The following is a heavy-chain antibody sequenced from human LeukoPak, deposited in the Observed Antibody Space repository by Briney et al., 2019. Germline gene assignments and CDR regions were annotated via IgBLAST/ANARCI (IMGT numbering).Heavy chain of an antibody. CDR2: ISGYTGST. V-gene: IGHV1-18*01. CDR3: ARDRDNTVTTSLDGMDV. D-gene: IGHD4-17*01. Sequence: ASVKVSCKASGGTFSSYAISWVRQAPGQGLEWMGWISGYTGSTNYAQNFQGRVTMTTDTSTSTVYMELRSLRSDDTAVYYCARDRDNTVTTSLDGMDVWGQGTTVTVSS. CDR1: GGTFSSYA. J-gene: IGHJ6*02.